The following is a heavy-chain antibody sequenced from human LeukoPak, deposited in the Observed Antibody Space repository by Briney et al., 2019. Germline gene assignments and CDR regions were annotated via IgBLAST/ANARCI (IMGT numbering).Heavy chain of an antibody. CDR1: GFTFSSYA. CDR3: AKDLPYYDFWSGYYMGDAFDI. J-gene: IGHJ3*02. CDR2: ISGSGGST. V-gene: IGHV3-23*01. D-gene: IGHD3-3*01. Sequence: GGSLRLSCAASGFTFSSYAMSWVRQAPGKGLEWVSAISGSGGSTYYADSVKGRFTISRDNSKNTLYLQMNSLRAEDTAVYYCAKDLPYYDFWSGYYMGDAFDIWGQGTMVTVSS.